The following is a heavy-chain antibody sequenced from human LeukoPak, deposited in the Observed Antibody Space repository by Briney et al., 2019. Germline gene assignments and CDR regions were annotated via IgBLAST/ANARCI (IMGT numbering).Heavy chain of an antibody. Sequence: SETLSLTCAVYGGSFSGYYWSWIRQPPGKGLEWIGEINHSGSTNYNPSLKSRVTISVDTSKNRFSLKLSPVTAADTAVYYCARAHPRITMIVVVKGLLRLDYWGQGTLVTVSS. V-gene: IGHV4-34*01. CDR3: ARAHPRITMIVVVKGLLRLDY. D-gene: IGHD3-22*01. CDR2: INHSGST. CDR1: GGSFSGYY. J-gene: IGHJ4*02.